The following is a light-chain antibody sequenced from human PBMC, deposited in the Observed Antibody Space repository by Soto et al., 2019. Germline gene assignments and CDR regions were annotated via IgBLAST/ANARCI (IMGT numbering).Light chain of an antibody. CDR3: HQRSNWPPDT. V-gene: IGKV3-11*01. J-gene: IGKJ5*01. CDR2: GAS. CDR1: QSISSF. Sequence: EIVMTQSPLTLPVTPGEPATLSCRASQSISSFLAWYQQKPGQAPRLLIYGASNRATGIPARFSGSGSGTDFTLTISSLEPEDFAVYYCHQRSNWPPDTFGQGTRLEI.